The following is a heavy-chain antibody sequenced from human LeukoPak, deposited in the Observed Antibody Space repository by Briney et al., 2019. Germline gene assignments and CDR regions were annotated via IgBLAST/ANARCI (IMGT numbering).Heavy chain of an antibody. V-gene: IGHV3-30*18. CDR3: AKDLVTLVRGVTTPDDY. CDR1: GFTFSSYG. J-gene: IGHJ4*02. CDR2: ISYDGSNK. Sequence: GGSLRLSCAASGFTFSSYGMPWVRQAPGKGLEWVAVISYDGSNKYYADSVKGRFTISRDNSKTTLYLQMNSLRAEDTAVYYCAKDLVTLVRGVTTPDDYWGQGTLVTVSS. D-gene: IGHD3-10*01.